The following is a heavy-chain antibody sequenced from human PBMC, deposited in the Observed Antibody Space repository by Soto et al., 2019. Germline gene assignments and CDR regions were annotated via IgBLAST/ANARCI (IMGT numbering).Heavy chain of an antibody. J-gene: IGHJ4*02. D-gene: IGHD2-15*01. V-gene: IGHV3-15*01. Sequence: EVQLVESGGGLVEPGGSLTLSCAVSGFTFSDAWMSWVRRAPGKGLEWVGRIKSKADGGTPDYAAFVKGKFAISRDDSKNTLYLQTNRLETEDTAVYYCPTVGGPHCSGGRCTSWGQGTLVTVSS. CDR1: GFTFSDAW. CDR2: IKSKADGGTP. CDR3: PTVGGPHCSGGRCTS.